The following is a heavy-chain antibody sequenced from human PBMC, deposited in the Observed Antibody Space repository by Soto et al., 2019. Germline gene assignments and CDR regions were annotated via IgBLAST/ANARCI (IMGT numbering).Heavy chain of an antibody. V-gene: IGHV3-53*01. CDR3: ARDSPTGAFDI. CDR2: IYSGGST. Sequence: PGKGLEWVSVIYSGGSTYYADSVKGRFTISRDNSKSTLYLQMNSLRAEDTAVYYCARDSPTGAFDIWGQGTMVTVSS. J-gene: IGHJ3*02.